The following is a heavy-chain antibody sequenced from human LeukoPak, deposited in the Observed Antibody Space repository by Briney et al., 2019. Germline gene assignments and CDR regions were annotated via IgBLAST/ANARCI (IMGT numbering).Heavy chain of an antibody. CDR3: TRGYGDYASAYYYGMDV. Sequence: XXXXXTXSGFTFGDYAMSWVRQAPGKGLEGVGFIRSKAYGGTTEYAASVKGRFTISRDDSKSIAYLQMNSLKTEDTAVYYCTRGYGDYASAYYYGMDVWGKGTTVTVSS. CDR2: IRSKAYGGTT. V-gene: IGHV3-49*04. CDR1: GFTFGDYA. D-gene: IGHD4-17*01. J-gene: IGHJ6*04.